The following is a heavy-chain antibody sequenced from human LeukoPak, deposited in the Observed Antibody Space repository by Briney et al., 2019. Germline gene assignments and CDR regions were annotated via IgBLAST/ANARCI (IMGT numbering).Heavy chain of an antibody. D-gene: IGHD3-3*02. V-gene: IGHV1-2*02. CDR3: ARDLPIVGGVSGPSIRVH. CDR1: GYTFTGYY. CDR2: SNCNSGGT. J-gene: IGHJ4*02. Sequence: ASVKVSCKASGYTFTGYYMHWVRQAPGQGLEWMGWSNCNSGGTKYAQKFQGRVSMSRDTSISTAYLELSRLRSDDTAGYECARDLPIVGGVSGPSIRVHSGQGALVTVSS.